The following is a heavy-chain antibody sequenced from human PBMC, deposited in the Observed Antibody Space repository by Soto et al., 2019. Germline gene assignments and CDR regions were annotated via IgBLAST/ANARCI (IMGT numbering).Heavy chain of an antibody. CDR1: GGSISSYY. D-gene: IGHD3-3*01. CDR3: ARAGNQIFGVDHFDY. CDR2: IYYSGST. V-gene: IGHV4-59*01. J-gene: IGHJ4*02. Sequence: QVQLQESGPGLVKPSETLSLTCTVSGGSISSYYWSWIRQPPGKGLEWIGYIYYSGSTNYNPSLQSRVTISVDTSKNQFSLKLSSVTAADTAVYYCARAGNQIFGVDHFDYWGQGTLVTVSS.